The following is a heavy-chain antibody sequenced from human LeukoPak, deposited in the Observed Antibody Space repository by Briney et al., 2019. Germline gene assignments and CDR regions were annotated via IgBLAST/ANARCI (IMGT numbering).Heavy chain of an antibody. V-gene: IGHV4-59*02. J-gene: IGHJ6*02. CDR2: VSYSGSV. D-gene: IGHD6-19*01. CDR3: ARDHWVSSDSVWSYYGMDV. Sequence: ETLSLTCTVSGGSVRPYYWSWIRQPPGKGLEWIGYVSYSGSVSYNPSLENRVTISVSAPSNQVSLKLSSVIAADTAVYYCARDHWVSSDSVWSYYGMDVWGQGTTVIVSS. CDR1: GGSVRPYY.